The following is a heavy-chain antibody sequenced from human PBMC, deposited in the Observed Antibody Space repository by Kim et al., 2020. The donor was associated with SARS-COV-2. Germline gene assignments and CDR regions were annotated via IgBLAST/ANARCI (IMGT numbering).Heavy chain of an antibody. D-gene: IGHD6-6*01. J-gene: IGHJ4*02. V-gene: IGHV3-53*03. Sequence: KGLVTISRDNSKNTLYLQRNSLRAEDTAVYYCAGGWLAARGPTETGDLDYWGQGTLVTVSS. CDR3: AGGWLAARGPTETGDLDY.